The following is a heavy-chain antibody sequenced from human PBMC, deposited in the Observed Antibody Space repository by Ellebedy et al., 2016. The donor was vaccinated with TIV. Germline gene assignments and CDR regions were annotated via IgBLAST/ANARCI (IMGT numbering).Heavy chain of an antibody. J-gene: IGHJ3*02. CDR1: GYTLTELS. CDR2: ISTHSGNT. Sequence: AASVKVSCKVSGYTLTELSMHWVRQAPGQGLEWMGWISTHSGNTNYAQKVQGRVTMTTDTSTSTAYMELRSLRSDDTAVYYCARNVRYAFDIWGQGTTVTVSS. CDR3: ARNVRYAFDI. D-gene: IGHD5-24*01. V-gene: IGHV1-18*01.